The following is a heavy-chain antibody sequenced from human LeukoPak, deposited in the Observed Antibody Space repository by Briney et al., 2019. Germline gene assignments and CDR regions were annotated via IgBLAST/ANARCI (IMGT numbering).Heavy chain of an antibody. V-gene: IGHV4-39*07. Sequence: TSETLSLTCTVSGGSISSSSYYWGWIRQPPGKGLEWIGEINHSGSTNYNPSLKSRVTISVDTSKNQFSLKLSSVTAADTAVYYCASHPNWYWALGYWGQGTLVTVSS. CDR3: ASHPNWYWALGY. J-gene: IGHJ4*02. CDR2: INHSGST. D-gene: IGHD1-7*01. CDR1: GGSISSSSYY.